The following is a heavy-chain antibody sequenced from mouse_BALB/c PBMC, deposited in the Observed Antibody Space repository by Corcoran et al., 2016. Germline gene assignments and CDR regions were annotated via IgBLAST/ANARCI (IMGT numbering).Heavy chain of an antibody. D-gene: IGHD4-1*01. Sequence: EVQLQQSGPELVKPGASVKMSCKASGYTFTDYYMKWVKQSPGKSLEWIGDINPNNGGTSYNQKFKGKATLTVDKSSSTAYMQLNSLTSEDSAVYYCARDWDWYFDVWGAGTTVTVSS. J-gene: IGHJ1*01. CDR2: INPNNGGT. CDR1: GYTFTDYY. CDR3: ARDWDWYFDV. V-gene: IGHV1-26*01.